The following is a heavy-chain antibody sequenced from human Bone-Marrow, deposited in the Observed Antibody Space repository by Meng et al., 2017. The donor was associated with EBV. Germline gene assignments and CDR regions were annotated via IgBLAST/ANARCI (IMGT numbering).Heavy chain of an antibody. J-gene: IGHJ4*02. V-gene: IGHV3-30-3*01. Sequence: QVQLVESGGGVVQPGRSPRLCCAASGFTFSSYAMHWVRQAPGKGLEWVAVISYDGSNKYYADSVKGRFTISRDNSKNTLYLQMNSLRAEDTAVYYCARGDGYNSYYFDYWGQGTLVTVSS. CDR1: GFTFSSYA. CDR3: ARGDGYNSYYFDY. D-gene: IGHD5-24*01. CDR2: ISYDGSNK.